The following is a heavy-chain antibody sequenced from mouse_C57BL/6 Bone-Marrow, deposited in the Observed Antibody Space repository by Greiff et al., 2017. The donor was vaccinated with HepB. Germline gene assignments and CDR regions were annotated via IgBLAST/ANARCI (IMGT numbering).Heavy chain of an antibody. CDR2: IWWDDDK. D-gene: IGHD1-1*01. V-gene: IGHV8-8*01. CDR1: GFSLSTFGMG. J-gene: IGHJ4*01. CDR3: ARIPMGSSPYYYAMDY. Sequence: QVTLKVCGPGILQPSQTLSLTCSFSGFSLSTFGMGVGWIRQPSGKGLEWLAHIWWDDDKYYNPALKSRLTISKDTSKNQVFLKIANVDTADTATYYCARIPMGSSPYYYAMDYWGQGTSVTVSS.